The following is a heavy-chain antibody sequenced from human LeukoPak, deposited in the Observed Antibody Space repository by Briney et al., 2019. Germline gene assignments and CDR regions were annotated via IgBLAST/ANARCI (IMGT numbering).Heavy chain of an antibody. Sequence: TSETLSLTCAVNVGSFSGFYWGWIRLTHGKGPEWIGEIDHSGNTNYNPSLQSRVTISLDTSKKQFSLNLSSVTAAETGVYYCARSKVAGSGKFFQHWGQGTPVTVSS. CDR3: ARSKVAGSGKFFQH. CDR1: VGSFSGFY. D-gene: IGHD6-19*01. CDR2: IDHSGNT. J-gene: IGHJ1*01. V-gene: IGHV4-34*01.